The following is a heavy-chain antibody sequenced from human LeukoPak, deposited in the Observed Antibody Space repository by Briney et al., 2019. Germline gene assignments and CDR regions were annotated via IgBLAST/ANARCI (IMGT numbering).Heavy chain of an antibody. V-gene: IGHV3-30-3*02. CDR1: GFTFGNYA. CDR2: ITHNGGTQ. Sequence: QSGTSLRLSCEASGFTFGNYAIHCVRQVPGEGLEWVAIITHNGGTQYYADSVKGRFTISRDNSQSTVFLQLNSLRPEDTAVYFCAKRGVVIRVILFGFHKEAYYFASWGQGALVTVSS. D-gene: IGHD3-22*01. CDR3: AKRGVVIRVILFGFHKEAYYFAS. J-gene: IGHJ4*02.